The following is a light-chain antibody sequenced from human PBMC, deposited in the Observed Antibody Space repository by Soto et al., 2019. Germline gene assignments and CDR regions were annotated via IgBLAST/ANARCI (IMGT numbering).Light chain of an antibody. Sequence: VLTQSPGTLSLSPGGSATLSCRASQNINNNYLAWYQHKTGQAPRLLMYDESLRATGVPDRLSGSGSGTDLNLTITRLEPDDSAVYYCQKHGISHITCGQGTRLEIK. CDR1: QNINNNY. CDR3: QKHGISHIT. V-gene: IGKV3-20*01. CDR2: DES. J-gene: IGKJ5*01.